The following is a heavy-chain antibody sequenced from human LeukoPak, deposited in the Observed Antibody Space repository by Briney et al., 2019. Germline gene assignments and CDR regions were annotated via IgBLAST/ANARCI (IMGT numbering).Heavy chain of an antibody. CDR3: ARGGYGGVFDY. V-gene: IGHV3-43*01. Sequence: SGGSLRLSCAASGFDFDDYMMHWVRQVPGKGLEWVSLISWDGGTTNYADSVKGRFTISRDNSKNSLYFLMNDLTAEDTAFYYCARGGYGGVFDYWGQETLVTVSS. CDR2: ISWDGGTT. D-gene: IGHD4-23*01. CDR1: GFDFDDYM. J-gene: IGHJ4*02.